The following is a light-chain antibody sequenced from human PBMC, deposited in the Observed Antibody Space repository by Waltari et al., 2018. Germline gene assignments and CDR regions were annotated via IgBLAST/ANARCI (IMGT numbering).Light chain of an antibody. CDR3: QVWDGTTKFL. CDR1: NIGSKS. Sequence: SYELTQPRSVSVSPGQTARIPCGGDNIGSKSVQWYQQKPPQAPVVVIYADSERPSGIPERFSGSNSGNTATLTISGVEAGDEADFYCQVWDGTTKFLFGGGTRLTVL. CDR2: ADS. J-gene: IGLJ7*01. V-gene: IGLV3-21*02.